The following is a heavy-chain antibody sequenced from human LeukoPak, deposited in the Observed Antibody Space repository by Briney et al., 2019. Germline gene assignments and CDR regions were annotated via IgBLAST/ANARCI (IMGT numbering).Heavy chain of an antibody. CDR1: GFTFSSYA. CDR3: ARVRVREYYDFWSGYYNWFDA. V-gene: IGHV3-23*01. CDR2: ISGSGGST. Sequence: GGSLRLSCAASGFTFSSYAMSWVRQAPGKGLEWVSAISGSGGSTYYADSVKGRFTISRDNSKNTLYLQMNSLRAEDTAVYYCARVRVREYYDFWSGYYNWFDAWGQGTLVTVSS. D-gene: IGHD3-3*01. J-gene: IGHJ5*02.